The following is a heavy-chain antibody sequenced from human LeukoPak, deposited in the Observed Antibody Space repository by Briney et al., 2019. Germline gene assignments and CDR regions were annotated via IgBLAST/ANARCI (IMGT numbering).Heavy chain of an antibody. CDR3: ARRLISMEKFDY. J-gene: IGHJ4*02. V-gene: IGHV5-51*01. Sequence: GASLKISCKGSGYSSTNYWIGWVRQIPGKGLEWMGIIYPGDSDTRYSPSFQGQVTISADKSTNTAYLQWSSLEASDTAMYYCARRLISMEKFDYWGQGTLVTVSS. CDR2: IYPGDSDT. D-gene: IGHD3-10*01. CDR1: GYSSTNYW.